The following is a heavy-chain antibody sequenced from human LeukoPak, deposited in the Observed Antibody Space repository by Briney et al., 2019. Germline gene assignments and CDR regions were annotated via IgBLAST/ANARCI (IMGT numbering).Heavy chain of an antibody. CDR2: VHCSGST. CDR3: ARTRGEYGDCGSWFDP. V-gene: IGHV4-59*01. Sequence: SETLSLTCTASGFSISGYYWNWLRQPPGKGLEWIGFVHCSGSTNYNPFLKSRVTITVDISKNKFSLMLSSVTAADTAVYYCARTRGEYGDCGSWFDPWGQGNLVPVSS. CDR1: GFSISGYY. J-gene: IGHJ5*02. D-gene: IGHD4-17*01.